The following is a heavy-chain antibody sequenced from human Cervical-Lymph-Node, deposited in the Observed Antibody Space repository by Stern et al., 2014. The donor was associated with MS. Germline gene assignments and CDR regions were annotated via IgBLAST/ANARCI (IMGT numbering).Heavy chain of an antibody. J-gene: IGHJ6*02. D-gene: IGHD6-19*01. Sequence: VQLVESEAEVKTPGSSVKVSCKASGGTFSSYAISWVRQAHGKGLEWMGGIIPIFGTAQYAQEFQGRVTITADESTSTAYMELSSLRSEDTAVYYCARVRGDSSGWLYYYYGMDVWGQGTTVTVSS. CDR1: GGTFSSYA. V-gene: IGHV1-69*01. CDR2: IIPIFGTA. CDR3: ARVRGDSSGWLYYYYGMDV.